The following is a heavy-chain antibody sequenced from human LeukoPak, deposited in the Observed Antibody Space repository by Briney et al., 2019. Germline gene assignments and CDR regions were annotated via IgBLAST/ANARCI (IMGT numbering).Heavy chain of an antibody. J-gene: IGHJ3*01. CDR3: AGWCSRPTCKNSFDV. D-gene: IGHD2-8*01. CDR2: IHYGGGT. Sequence: PSETLSLTCTVSGDSITSHHWTWLRQAPGKKMEWIGYIHYGGGTNGNPSLKSRVTMSIDMSKNQVFLNLRSVTAADTAVYYCAGWCSRPTCKNSFDVWGQGTLVT. V-gene: IGHV4-59*08. CDR1: GDSITSHH.